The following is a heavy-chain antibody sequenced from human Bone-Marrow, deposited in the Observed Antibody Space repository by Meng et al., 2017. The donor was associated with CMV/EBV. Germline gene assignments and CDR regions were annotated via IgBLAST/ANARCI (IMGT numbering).Heavy chain of an antibody. D-gene: IGHD3-10*01. CDR2: IIPIFGTA. Sequence: SVKVSCKASGGTFSSYAISWVRQAPGQGLEWMGGIIPIFGTANYAQTYQGRVTITTDESTSTAYMELSSLRSEDTAVYYCARDHGVLLWFGVAGNWFDPWGQGTLVTVSS. V-gene: IGHV1-69*05. J-gene: IGHJ5*02. CDR3: ARDHGVLLWFGVAGNWFDP. CDR1: GGTFSSYA.